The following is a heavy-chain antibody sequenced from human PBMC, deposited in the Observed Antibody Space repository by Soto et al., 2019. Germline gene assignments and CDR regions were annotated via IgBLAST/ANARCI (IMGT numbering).Heavy chain of an antibody. CDR1: GYTFTGYY. D-gene: IGHD3-9*01. J-gene: IGHJ3*02. Sequence: GASVKVSCKASGYTFTGYYMHWVRRAPGQGLEWMGWINPNSGGTNYAQKFQGRVTMTRDTSISTAYMELSRLRSDDTAVYYCARGLLRYFDWLSDAFDIWGQGTMVTVSS. CDR2: INPNSGGT. V-gene: IGHV1-2*02. CDR3: ARGLLRYFDWLSDAFDI.